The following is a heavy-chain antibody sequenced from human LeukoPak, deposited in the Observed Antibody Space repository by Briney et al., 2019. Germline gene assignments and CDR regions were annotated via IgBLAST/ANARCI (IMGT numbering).Heavy chain of an antibody. D-gene: IGHD3-22*01. CDR2: IYYSGST. Sequence: SGTLSLTCTVSGGSISSYYWSWIRQPPGKGLEWIGYIYYSGSTNYNPSLKSRVTISVDTSKNQFSLKLSSVTAADTAVYYCARHGHYDSSGYHIGLFAFDIWGQGTMVTVSS. CDR3: ARHGHYDSSGYHIGLFAFDI. J-gene: IGHJ3*02. V-gene: IGHV4-59*08. CDR1: GGSISSYY.